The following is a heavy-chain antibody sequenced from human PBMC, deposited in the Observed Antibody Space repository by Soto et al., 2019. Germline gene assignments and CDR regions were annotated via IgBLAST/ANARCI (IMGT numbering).Heavy chain of an antibody. CDR3: GRGYNYADH. CDR2: IWYDGSNI. V-gene: IGHV3-33*01. CDR1: GFTFNTYG. J-gene: IGHJ4*02. D-gene: IGHD5-18*01. Sequence: QVQLVESGGGVVQPGTSLRPSCAASGFTFNTYGMHWVRQAPGKGLEWVAVIWYDGSNINYSDSVKGRFTISRDNSKNMVFLHMNSLRVEDTGVYYCGRGYNYADHWGQGALVTVSS.